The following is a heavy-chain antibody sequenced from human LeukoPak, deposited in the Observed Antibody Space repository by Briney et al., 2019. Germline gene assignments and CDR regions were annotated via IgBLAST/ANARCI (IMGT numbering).Heavy chain of an antibody. D-gene: IGHD3-22*01. V-gene: IGHV3-21*01. Sequence: GGSLRLPCAASGFTFSSYSMNWVRQAPGKGLEWVSSISSSSSYIYYADSVEGRFTISRDNAKNSLYLQMNSLRAEDTAVYYCARTPDSSGYFHWFDPWGQGTLVTVSS. CDR1: GFTFSSYS. J-gene: IGHJ5*02. CDR3: ARTPDSSGYFHWFDP. CDR2: ISSSSSYI.